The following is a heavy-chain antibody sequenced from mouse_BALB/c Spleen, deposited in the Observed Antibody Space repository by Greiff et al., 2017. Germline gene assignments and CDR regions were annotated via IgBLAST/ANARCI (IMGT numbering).Heavy chain of an antibody. J-gene: IGHJ2*01. D-gene: IGHD2-3*01. V-gene: IGHV1S81*02. Sequence: QVQLQQPGAELVKPGASVKLSCKASGYTFTSYWMHWVKQRPGQGLEWIGEINPSNGRTNYNEKFKSKATLTVDKSSSTAYMQLSSLTSEDSAVYYCARHGGLLHDYWGQGTTLTVSS. CDR1: GYTFTSYW. CDR2: INPSNGRT. CDR3: ARHGGLLHDY.